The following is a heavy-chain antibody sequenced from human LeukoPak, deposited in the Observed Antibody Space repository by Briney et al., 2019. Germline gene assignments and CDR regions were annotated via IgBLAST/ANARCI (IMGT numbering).Heavy chain of an antibody. CDR1: GFTFGDYA. CDR3: TRDRGPLYFDL. D-gene: IGHD6-25*01. V-gene: IGHV3-49*04. CDR2: IRSKAYGGTT. J-gene: IGHJ2*01. Sequence: GGSLRLSCTASGFTFGDYAMSWVRRAPGKGLEWVGFIRSKAYGGTTEYAASVKGRFTISRDDSKSIAYLQVNSLKTEDTAVYYCTRDRGPLYFDLWGRGTLVTVSS.